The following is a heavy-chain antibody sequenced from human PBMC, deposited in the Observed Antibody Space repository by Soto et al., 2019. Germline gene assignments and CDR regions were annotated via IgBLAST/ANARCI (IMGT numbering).Heavy chain of an antibody. CDR2: ISAYNGNT. V-gene: IGHV1-18*01. D-gene: IGHD3-3*01. Sequence: ASVKVSCKASGYTFTSYGISWVRQAPGQGLEWMGWISAYNGNTNYAQKLQGRVTMTTDTSTSTAYMELRSLRSDDTAVYYCARRKGTIAGYYYYYYVDVWGKGTTVTVSS. CDR3: ARRKGTIAGYYYYYYVDV. CDR1: GYTFTSYG. J-gene: IGHJ6*03.